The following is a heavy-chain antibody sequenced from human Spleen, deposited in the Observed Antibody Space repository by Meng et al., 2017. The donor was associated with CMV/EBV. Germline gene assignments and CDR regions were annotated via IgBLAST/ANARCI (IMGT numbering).Heavy chain of an antibody. V-gene: IGHV3-30-3*01. D-gene: IGHD3-3*01. CDR2: ISSDGNKD. CDR1: GFTFSPYP. CDR3: ARDPSTYYDFWSGYLRSSHYYYYGMDV. J-gene: IGHJ6*02. Sequence: GESLKISCAASGFTFSPYPMHWVRQAPGEGLEWVAVISSDGNKDYYADSVKGRFTISRDNSQKTLYLQMNSLRAEDTAVYYCARDPSTYYDFWSGYLRSSHYYYYGMDVWGQGTTVTVSS.